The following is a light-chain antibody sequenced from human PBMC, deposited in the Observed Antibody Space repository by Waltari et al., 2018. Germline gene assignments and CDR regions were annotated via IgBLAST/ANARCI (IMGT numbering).Light chain of an antibody. CDR3: QHYDNLPSYT. CDR1: QDISNY. CDR2: DAS. Sequence: DIQMTQSPSSLSASVGDRVTITCQASQDISNYLNWYQQKPGKAPKLLIDDASNLGTGAPXRFSGSGSGXXXXFTISSLXPEDXXXXYXQHYDNLPSYTFGQGTKLEIK. J-gene: IGKJ2*01. V-gene: IGKV1-33*01.